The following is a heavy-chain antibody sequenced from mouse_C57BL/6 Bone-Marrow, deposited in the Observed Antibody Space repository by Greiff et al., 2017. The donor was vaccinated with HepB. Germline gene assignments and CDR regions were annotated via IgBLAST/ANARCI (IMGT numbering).Heavy chain of an antibody. CDR3: ATHYYGSSYDWYFDV. CDR1: GFSLTSYG. D-gene: IGHD1-1*01. V-gene: IGHV2-5*01. Sequence: QVQLQQSGPGLVQPSQRLSITCTVSGFSLTSYGVHWVRQSPGKGLEWLGVIWRGGSTDYNAAFMSRLSITKDNSKSQVFFKMNSLQADDTAIYYCATHYYGSSYDWYFDVWGTGTTVTVSS. CDR2: IWRGGST. J-gene: IGHJ1*03.